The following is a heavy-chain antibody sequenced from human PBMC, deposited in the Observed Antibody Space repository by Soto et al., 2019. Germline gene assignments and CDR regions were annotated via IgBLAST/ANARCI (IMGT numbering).Heavy chain of an antibody. J-gene: IGHJ6*02. Sequence: QLQLQESGPGLVKPSETLSLTCTVSGGSISSSSYYWGWIRQPPGNGLEWIGSIYYSGSTYYNPSLKSRVTISVDTSKNQFSLKLSSVTAAATAVYYCARRLYYDSSGFEGCGMDVWGQGTTVTVSS. V-gene: IGHV4-39*01. CDR2: IYYSGST. CDR3: ARRLYYDSSGFEGCGMDV. CDR1: GGSISSSSYY. D-gene: IGHD3-22*01.